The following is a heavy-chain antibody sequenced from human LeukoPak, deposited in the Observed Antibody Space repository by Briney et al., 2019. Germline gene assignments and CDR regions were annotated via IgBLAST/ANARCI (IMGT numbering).Heavy chain of an antibody. V-gene: IGHV3-15*01. CDR2: IKSKTDGGTT. Sequence: PGGSLRLSCAASGFTFSNAWMSWVRQAPGKGLEWVGRIKSKTDGGTTDYAAPVKGRFTISRDDSKNTLYLQMNSLKAEDTAVYYCTTGMFRFGELSLFDYWGQGTLVTVSS. CDR1: GFTFSNAW. CDR3: TTGMFRFGELSLFDY. J-gene: IGHJ4*02. D-gene: IGHD3-10*01.